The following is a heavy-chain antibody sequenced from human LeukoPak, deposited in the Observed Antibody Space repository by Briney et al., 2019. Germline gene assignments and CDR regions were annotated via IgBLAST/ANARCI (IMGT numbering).Heavy chain of an antibody. Sequence: SETLSLTCTVSGGSITNYYWSWIRQPPGKGLEWIGYIYTSGSTDYNPSLKSRVTISVDTSKNQFSLKLSSVTAADTAVYYCARELMDYDFWSGYYKDNWFDPWGQGTLVTVSS. CDR2: IYTSGST. V-gene: IGHV4-59*01. J-gene: IGHJ5*02. D-gene: IGHD3-3*01. CDR1: GGSITNYY. CDR3: ARELMDYDFWSGYYKDNWFDP.